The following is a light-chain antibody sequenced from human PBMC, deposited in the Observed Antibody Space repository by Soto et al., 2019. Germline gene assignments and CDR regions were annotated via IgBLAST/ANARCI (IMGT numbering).Light chain of an antibody. V-gene: IGKV1-33*01. Sequence: DIQMTHSPSSLSASVGDRITITCQASQDISNRLNWYHQKPGKAPNLLIYDASNLAAGVPSGFSGSGSGTHFTFTITSLQPEDIGTYYCQNCFTVPYTCGQGTKVDIK. CDR1: QDISNR. CDR3: QNCFTVPYT. J-gene: IGKJ2*01. CDR2: DAS.